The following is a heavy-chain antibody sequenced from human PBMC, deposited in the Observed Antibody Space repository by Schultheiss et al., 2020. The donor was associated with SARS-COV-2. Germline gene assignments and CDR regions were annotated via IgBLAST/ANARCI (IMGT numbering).Heavy chain of an antibody. CDR1: GFTFDDYA. V-gene: IGHV3-9*01. J-gene: IGHJ6*02. CDR2: ISWNSGSI. Sequence: GGSLRLSCAASGFTFDDYAMHWVRQAPGKGLEWVSGISWNSGSIGYADSVKGRFTISRDNAKNSLYLQMNSLRAEDTALYYCAKDKGEYCSSTSCYSLGMDVWGQWTTVTVAS. D-gene: IGHD2-2*01. CDR3: AKDKGEYCSSTSCYSLGMDV.